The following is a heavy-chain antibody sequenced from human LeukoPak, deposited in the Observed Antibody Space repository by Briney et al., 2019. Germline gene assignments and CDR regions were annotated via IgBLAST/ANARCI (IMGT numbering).Heavy chain of an antibody. V-gene: IGHV3-13*05. D-gene: IGHD6-13*01. CDR3: ARGQAAAGLTLAGAFDV. CDR2: IGTAGDP. J-gene: IGHJ3*01. CDR1: GFTFSSYD. Sequence: PGGSLRLSCAASGFTFSSYDMHWVRQPTGKGLEWVSAIGTAGDPYYPGSVKGRFNISRENAKNSLFLRMNSLRAGDTAVYYCARGQAAAGLTLAGAFDVWGQGTMVTVSS.